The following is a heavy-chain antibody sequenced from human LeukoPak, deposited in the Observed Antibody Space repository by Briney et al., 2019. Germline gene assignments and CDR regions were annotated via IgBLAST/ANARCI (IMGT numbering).Heavy chain of an antibody. CDR3: ARGALSYSFDP. CDR2: ISSSGGST. D-gene: IGHD2/OR15-2a*01. V-gene: IGHV3-23*01. J-gene: IGHJ5*02. Sequence: GGSLRLSCAASGFTFSSYAMGWVRQSPGKGLEWVSAISSSGGSTYYADSVKGRFTISRDNSKNTLYLQMNSLRAADTAVHFCARGALSYSFDPWGQGTLVIVSS. CDR1: GFTFSSYA.